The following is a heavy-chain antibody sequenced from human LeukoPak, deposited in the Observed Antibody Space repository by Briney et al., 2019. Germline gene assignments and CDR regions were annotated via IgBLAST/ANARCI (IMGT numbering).Heavy chain of an antibody. V-gene: IGHV1-18*01. CDR2: ISACNGNT. CDR1: GYTFTSYY. D-gene: IGHD3-10*01. Sequence: ASVKVSCKTSGYTFTSYYISWVRQAPGQGLEWMAWISACNGNTKYAQKFQGRATMTTDTSTSTAYMELRSLRSDDTAVYYCARDPLRFGELLGYFDYWGQGTLVTVSS. CDR3: ARDPLRFGELLGYFDY. J-gene: IGHJ4*02.